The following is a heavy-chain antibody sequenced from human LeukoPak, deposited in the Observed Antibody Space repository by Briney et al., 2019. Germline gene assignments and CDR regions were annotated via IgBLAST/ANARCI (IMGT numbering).Heavy chain of an antibody. CDR2: IYTSGST. CDR3: ARHSSSWYGSDPYYFDY. J-gene: IGHJ4*02. D-gene: IGHD6-13*01. CDR1: GGSISSYY. Sequence: SETLSLTCTVSGGSISSYYWSWIRQPAGKGLEWIGRIYTSGSTNYNPSLKSRVTMSVDTSKNQFSLKLSSVTAADTAVYYCARHSSSWYGSDPYYFDYWGQGTLVTVSS. V-gene: IGHV4-4*07.